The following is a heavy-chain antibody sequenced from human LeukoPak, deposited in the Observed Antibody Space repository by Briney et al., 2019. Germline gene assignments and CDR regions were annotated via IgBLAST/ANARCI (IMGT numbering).Heavy chain of an antibody. Sequence: GGPLRLSCVGSGFTFSNYWMTWVRQAPGKGLEWVANTKQDGSEKYYGDSVKGRFTISRDNAKNSLYLQMDSLRVEDTAVYYCPRSPLYGMDVWGQGTTVTVAS. J-gene: IGHJ6*02. V-gene: IGHV3-7*01. CDR3: PRSPLYGMDV. CDR1: GFTFSNYW. CDR2: TKQDGSEK.